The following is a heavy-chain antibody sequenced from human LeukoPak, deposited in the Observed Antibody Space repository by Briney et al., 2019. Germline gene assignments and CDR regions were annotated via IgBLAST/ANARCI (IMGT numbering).Heavy chain of an antibody. CDR2: IYYSGST. V-gene: IGHV4-59*08. CDR1: GFTFSSYW. Sequence: GSLRLSCAASGFTFSSYWMSWIRQPPGKGLEWIGYIYYSGSTSYNPSLKSRVTISVDTSKNQFSLKLSSVTATDTAVYFCASLRIGYCTSTSCLGWFESWGQGTLVTVSS. J-gene: IGHJ5*01. D-gene: IGHD2-2*01. CDR3: ASLRIGYCTSTSCLGWFES.